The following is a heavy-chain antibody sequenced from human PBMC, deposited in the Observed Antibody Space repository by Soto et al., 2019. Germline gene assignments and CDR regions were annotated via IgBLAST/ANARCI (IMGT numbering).Heavy chain of an antibody. J-gene: IGHJ5*02. Sequence: SETLSLTCTVSGGSITYYYWNWIRQPPGKGLEWIGYIYYTGSTNYNPSLKSRVTISVDTSKNQFSLKLSSVTAADTAVYYCARQEYSSFNWFDPWGQGTLVTVSS. CDR3: ARQEYSSFNWFDP. CDR1: GGSITYYY. CDR2: IYYTGST. D-gene: IGHD6-6*01. V-gene: IGHV4-59*08.